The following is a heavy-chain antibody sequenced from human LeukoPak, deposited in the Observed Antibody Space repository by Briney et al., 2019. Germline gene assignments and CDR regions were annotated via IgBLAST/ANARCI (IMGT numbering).Heavy chain of an antibody. Sequence: ASVKVSCKASGYTFTGYYMHWVRQAPGQGLEWMGWINPNSGGTNYAQKFQGRVTMTRDTSISTACMELSRLRSDDAAVYYCARDHPDILTGYPPTKNWFDPWGQGTLVTVSS. D-gene: IGHD3-9*01. CDR3: ARDHPDILTGYPPTKNWFDP. J-gene: IGHJ5*02. V-gene: IGHV1-2*02. CDR1: GYTFTGYY. CDR2: INPNSGGT.